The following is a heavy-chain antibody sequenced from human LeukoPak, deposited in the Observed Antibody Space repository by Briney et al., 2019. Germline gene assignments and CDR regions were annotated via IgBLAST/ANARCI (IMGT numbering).Heavy chain of an antibody. CDR1: GGSISSGGYY. Sequence: SQTLFLTCTVSGGSISSGGYYWSWIRQPPGKGLEWIGYIYHSGSTYYNPSLKSRVTISVDRSKNQFSLKLSSVTAADTAVYYCARGPPYGSRSDYFDYWGQGTLVTVSS. J-gene: IGHJ4*02. CDR2: IYHSGST. D-gene: IGHD3-10*01. V-gene: IGHV4-30-2*01. CDR3: ARGPPYGSRSDYFDY.